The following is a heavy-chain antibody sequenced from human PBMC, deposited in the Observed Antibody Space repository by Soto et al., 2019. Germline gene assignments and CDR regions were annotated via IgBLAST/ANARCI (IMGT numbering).Heavy chain of an antibody. CDR2: INHSGST. J-gene: IGHJ4*02. D-gene: IGHD4-17*01. V-gene: IGHV4-34*01. CDR3: PRGHGDYAGHFDY. CDR1: GGSFSGYY. Sequence: QVQLQQWGAGLLKPSETLSLTCAVYGGSFSGYYWSWIRQPPGKGLEWIGEINHSGSTNFNPSLKSRVTISVDTSKNQFSLKLSSVTAADTAVYYCPRGHGDYAGHFDYWGQGTLVTVSS.